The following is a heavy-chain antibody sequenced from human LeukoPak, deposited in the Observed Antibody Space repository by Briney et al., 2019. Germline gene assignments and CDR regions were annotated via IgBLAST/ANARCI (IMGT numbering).Heavy chain of an antibody. V-gene: IGHV1-69*05. J-gene: IGHJ6*03. D-gene: IGHD3-3*01. CDR3: ARARYETRIWPKSRYDYYHYMDV. CDR2: IIPIFGTA. CDR1: GGTFSSYA. Sequence: SVKVSCKASGGTFSSYAISWVRQAPGQGLEWMGGIIPIFGTANYAQKFQGRVTMTRDTSASTAYMELSSLRSEDMAVYYCARARYETRIWPKSRYDYYHYMDVWGKGTTVTVSS.